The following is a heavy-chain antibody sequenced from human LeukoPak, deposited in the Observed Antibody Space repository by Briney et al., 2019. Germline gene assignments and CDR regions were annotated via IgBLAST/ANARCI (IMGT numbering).Heavy chain of an antibody. CDR3: ARNHGGYDGGPDY. V-gene: IGHV4-39*07. CDR2: IYYSGST. CDR1: GGSISSSSYY. Sequence: SETLSLTCNVSGGSISSSSYYWGWIRQPPGKGLEWIGSIYYSGSTYYNPSLKSRVTISVDTSKNQFSLKLSSVTAADTAVYYCARNHGGYDGGPDYWGQGTLVTVSS. D-gene: IGHD5-12*01. J-gene: IGHJ4*02.